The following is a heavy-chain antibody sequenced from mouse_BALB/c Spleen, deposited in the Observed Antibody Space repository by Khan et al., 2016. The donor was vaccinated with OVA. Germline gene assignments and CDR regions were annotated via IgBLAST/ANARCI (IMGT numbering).Heavy chain of an antibody. D-gene: IGHD2-1*01. J-gene: IGHJ3*01. CDR3: SRSGYGTFAY. CDR2: INPSNGGT. Sequence: QIQLVQSGAELVKPGASVRLSCKASGYTFTNYYLYWVKQRPGHGLEWIGDINPSNGGTNFNEKFKNKVTLTVDKSSSTAYMQLSSLTSEDSVVYYCSRSGYGTFAYWGQGTLVTVAA. CDR1: GYTFTNYY. V-gene: IGHV1S81*02.